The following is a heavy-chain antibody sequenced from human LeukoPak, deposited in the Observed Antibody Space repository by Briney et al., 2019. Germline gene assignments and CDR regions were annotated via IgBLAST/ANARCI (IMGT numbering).Heavy chain of an antibody. Sequence: GASVKVSCKASGGTFSSYTISWVRQAPGQGLEWMGRIIPILGIANYAQKFQGRVTITADKSTSTAYMELSSLRSEDTAVYYCARLTTYGDHVDYWGQGTLVTVSS. J-gene: IGHJ4*02. D-gene: IGHD4-17*01. V-gene: IGHV1-69*02. CDR2: IIPILGIA. CDR1: GGTFSSYT. CDR3: ARLTTYGDHVDY.